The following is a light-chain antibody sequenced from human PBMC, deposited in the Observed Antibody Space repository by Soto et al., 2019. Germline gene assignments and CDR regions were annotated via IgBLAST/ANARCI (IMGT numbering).Light chain of an antibody. J-gene: IGLJ1*01. V-gene: IGLV2-14*03. Sequence: LTQPAAVSGSPGQSITISCTGTSNDIGTYDYVSWYQQHPGKVPKLMIFDVSNRPSGVSNRFSGSKSGNTASLTISGLQAEDEADYYCCSYTGISTLYVFGSGTKVTVL. CDR1: SNDIGTYDY. CDR3: CSYTGISTLYV. CDR2: DVS.